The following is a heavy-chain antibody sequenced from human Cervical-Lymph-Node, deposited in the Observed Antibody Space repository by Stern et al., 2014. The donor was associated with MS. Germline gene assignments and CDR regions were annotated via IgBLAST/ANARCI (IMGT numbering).Heavy chain of an antibody. V-gene: IGHV5-51*01. CDR1: GYTFTSYW. CDR2: IFPGGYDI. CDR3: ARQRYFDY. J-gene: IGHJ4*02. Sequence: EVQLVQSGPEVKRPGESLKISCQASGYTFTSYWIGWVRQMPGKGLEWIAIIFPGGYDIRYSPSFQGQVPISADKSRSTAYLQWNNLKASDNAIYYCARQRYFDYWGQGTLVTVSS.